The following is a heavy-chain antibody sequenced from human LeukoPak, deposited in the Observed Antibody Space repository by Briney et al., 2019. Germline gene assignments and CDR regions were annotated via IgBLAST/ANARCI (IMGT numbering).Heavy chain of an antibody. CDR3: ARRGHWAKDYYYGMDV. CDR1: GFTFSSYA. V-gene: IGHV3-30-3*01. D-gene: IGHD3-16*01. Sequence: GGSLRLSCAASGFTFSSYAMHWVRQAPGKGLEWVAVISYDGSNKYYADSVKGRFTISRDNSKNTLYLQMNSRRAEDTAVYYCARRGHWAKDYYYGMDVWGQGNTVTVSS. J-gene: IGHJ6*02. CDR2: ISYDGSNK.